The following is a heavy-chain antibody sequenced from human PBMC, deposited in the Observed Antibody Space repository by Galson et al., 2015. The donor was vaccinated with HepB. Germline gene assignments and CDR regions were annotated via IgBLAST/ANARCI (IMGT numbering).Heavy chain of an antibody. V-gene: IGHV3-23*01. CDR3: AKDLGVRGEYYYYGMDV. D-gene: IGHD3-10*01. J-gene: IGHJ6*02. CDR1: GFTFSSYA. CDR2: IGSDGSST. Sequence: SLRLSCAASGFTFSSYAMSWVRQAPGKGLEGVSAIGSDGSSTFYADSVKGRSTISRDNSGNTLYLQMNRLRAEDTAIYYCAKDLGVRGEYYYYGMDVWGQGTTVTVSS.